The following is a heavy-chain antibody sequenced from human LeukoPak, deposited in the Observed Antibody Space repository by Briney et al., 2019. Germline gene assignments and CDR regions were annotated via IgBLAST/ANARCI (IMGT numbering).Heavy chain of an antibody. CDR1: GGSISRYY. D-gene: IGHD3-3*01. CDR3: ARGDFWSGQQLDC. J-gene: IGHJ4*02. V-gene: IGHV4-59*08. Sequence: SETLSLTCTVSGGSISRYYWSWIRQPPGKGLEWIGYVYYSGSTNYNPSLKSRVTISVDTSKNQFSLKLSSVTAADTAVYYCARGDFWSGQQLDCWGQGTLVTVSS. CDR2: VYYSGST.